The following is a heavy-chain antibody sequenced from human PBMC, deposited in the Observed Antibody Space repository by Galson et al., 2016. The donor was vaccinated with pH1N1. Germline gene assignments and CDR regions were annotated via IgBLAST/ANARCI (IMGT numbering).Heavy chain of an antibody. CDR2: IDYSGIT. CDR3: ARRFFEYLGGLPTDAFDI. D-gene: IGHD3-3*01. Sequence: TLSLTCTVSGASVTRGDSYWSWIRQHPGKGLEWIGYIDYSGITYYNASLKSRITISVDTSKNQFSLRLSSVTAADTAVYYCARRFFEYLGGLPTDAFDIWGPGTMVTVAS. J-gene: IGHJ3*02. CDR1: GASVTRGDSY. V-gene: IGHV4-31*03.